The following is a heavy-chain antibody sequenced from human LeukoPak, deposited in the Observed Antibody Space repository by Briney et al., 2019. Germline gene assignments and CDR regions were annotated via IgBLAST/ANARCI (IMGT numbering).Heavy chain of an antibody. Sequence: KTSETLSLTCTVSGGSISSYYWSWIRQPPGEGREWIGYIFYRGSTNYNAALKSRVAISLDTSKNQFSLKLNSVSAADTAVYYCAGTTGRYFEYWGQGILVTVSS. CDR3: AGTTGRYFEY. J-gene: IGHJ4*02. D-gene: IGHD1-26*01. CDR1: GGSISSYY. V-gene: IGHV4-59*01. CDR2: IFYRGST.